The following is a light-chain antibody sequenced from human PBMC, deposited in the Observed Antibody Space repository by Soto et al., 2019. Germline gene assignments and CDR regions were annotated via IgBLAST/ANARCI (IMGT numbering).Light chain of an antibody. CDR2: GAS. J-gene: IGKJ1*01. Sequence: EIVMTQSPATMSVSPWERATLSCRASQSVSSNLAWYQQKPGQAPRLLIYGASTRATGIPARFSGSGSGTEFTLTISSLQSEDFAVYYCQQYNNGPRTFGQGTKVEIK. CDR3: QQYNNGPRT. CDR1: QSVSSN. V-gene: IGKV3-15*01.